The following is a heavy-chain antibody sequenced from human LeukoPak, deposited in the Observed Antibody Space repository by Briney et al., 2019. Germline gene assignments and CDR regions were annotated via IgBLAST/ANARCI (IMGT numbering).Heavy chain of an antibody. CDR1: GFTFSSYA. V-gene: IGHV3-23*01. CDR2: ISGGGGST. Sequence: GGSLRLSCAASGFTFSSYAMSWVRQAPGKGLEWVSTISGGGGSTYYADSVKGRFTISRDNSKDTLYLQMNSLRAEDTAVYYCAKGGYGDYVMYYFDYWGQGTLVTVSS. J-gene: IGHJ4*02. D-gene: IGHD4-17*01. CDR3: AKGGYGDYVMYYFDY.